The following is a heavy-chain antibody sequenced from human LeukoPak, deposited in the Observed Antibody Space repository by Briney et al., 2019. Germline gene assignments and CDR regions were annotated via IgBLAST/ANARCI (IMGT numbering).Heavy chain of an antibody. J-gene: IGHJ4*02. D-gene: IGHD4-11*01. Sequence: GGSLRLSCTASGHTYSHYGMHWVRQAPGKGLEWVAVIWSDRTEKYYADAVKGRFTISRDNSRNTLYLQMNSQRGEDTAVYYCAKDAQRGFDYSNSLEYWGQGTLVTVSS. CDR1: GHTYSHYG. CDR2: IWSDRTEK. CDR3: AKDAQRGFDYSNSLEY. V-gene: IGHV3-33*06.